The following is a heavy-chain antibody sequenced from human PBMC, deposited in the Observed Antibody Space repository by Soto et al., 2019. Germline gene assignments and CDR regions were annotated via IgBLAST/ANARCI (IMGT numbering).Heavy chain of an antibody. CDR2: ISAYNGNT. V-gene: IGHV1-18*04. D-gene: IGHD3-16*01. Sequence: DSVKPSCKASGYTITSYGISWVRQAPGQGLEWMGWISAYNGNTNYAQKLQGRVTMTTDTSTSTAYMELRSLRSDDTAVYYCARARSRGYDYVWGSDFPIDIADFDFWGQGTPVTGSS. J-gene: IGHJ4*02. CDR3: ARARSRGYDYVWGSDFPIDIADFDF. CDR1: GYTITSYG.